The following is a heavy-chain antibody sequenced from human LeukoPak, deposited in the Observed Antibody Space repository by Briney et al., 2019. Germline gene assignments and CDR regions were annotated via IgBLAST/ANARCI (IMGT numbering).Heavy chain of an antibody. CDR1: AYTFTSYD. J-gene: IGHJ4*02. D-gene: IGHD2-15*01. V-gene: IGHV1-8*01. Sequence: ASVKVSCKASAYTFTSYDINWVRQAAGQGLEWMGWMNPNSGNTGYAQQFQGRVTMTRDTSINTAYMELNSLRSEDTAVYYCARVPLLGYCSGGSCYRFDYWGQGTLVTVSS. CDR2: MNPNSGNT. CDR3: ARVPLLGYCSGGSCYRFDY.